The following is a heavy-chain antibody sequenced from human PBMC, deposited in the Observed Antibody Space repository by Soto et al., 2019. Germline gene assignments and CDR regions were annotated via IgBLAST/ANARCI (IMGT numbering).Heavy chain of an antibody. Sequence: QVQLVQSGAEVKKPGSSVKVSCKASGGTFSSYTISWVRQAPGQGLEWMGRIIPILGIANYAQKFQGRVTITADKSTSTAYIELSSLRSEDTAVYYCATSYSGYEGWFDPWGQGTLVTVSS. V-gene: IGHV1-69*02. D-gene: IGHD5-12*01. CDR2: IIPILGIA. CDR3: ATSYSGYEGWFDP. CDR1: GGTFSSYT. J-gene: IGHJ5*02.